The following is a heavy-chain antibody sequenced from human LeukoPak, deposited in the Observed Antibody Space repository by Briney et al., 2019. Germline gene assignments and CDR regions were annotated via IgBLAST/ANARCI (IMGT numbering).Heavy chain of an antibody. CDR1: GYTFTSDG. D-gene: IGHD4-23*01. V-gene: IGHV1-18*01. CDR2: ISAYNGNT. CDR3: ARGLYSHDYGGKEADY. J-gene: IGHJ4*02. Sequence: ASVKVSYKASGYTFTSDGISWVRHAPGQGLEWMGWISAYNGNTNYAQKLQGRVTMTTDTSTSTAYMELRSLRSDDTAVYYCARGLYSHDYGGKEADYWGQGTLVTVSS.